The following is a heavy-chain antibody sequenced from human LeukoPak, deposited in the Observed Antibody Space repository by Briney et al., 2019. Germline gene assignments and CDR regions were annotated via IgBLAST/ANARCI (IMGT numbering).Heavy chain of an antibody. D-gene: IGHD5-24*01. Sequence: TGGSLRLSCAASGFTFSSYAMSWVRQAPGKGLEWVAVISYDGSNKYYADSVKGRFTISRDNSKNTLYLQMNSLRDEDTAVYYCARALGGYNYADYWGQGTLVTVSS. CDR3: ARALGGYNYADY. J-gene: IGHJ4*02. V-gene: IGHV3-30*04. CDR2: ISYDGSNK. CDR1: GFTFSSYA.